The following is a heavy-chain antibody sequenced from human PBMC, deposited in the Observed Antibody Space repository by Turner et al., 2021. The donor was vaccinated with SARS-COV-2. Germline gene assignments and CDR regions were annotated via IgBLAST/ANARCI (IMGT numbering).Heavy chain of an antibody. CDR3: AKTHASYCSGGSCYSGYFDY. Sequence: QVQLVESGGGVVQPGRSLRLSCAASGFPFSSYAMHWVRQAPGKGLEWVSVILYDGSNKYYADSVKGRFTISRDNSKNTLYLQMNSLRAEDTAVYYCAKTHASYCSGGSCYSGYFDYWGQGTLVTVSS. CDR2: ILYDGSNK. J-gene: IGHJ4*02. CDR1: GFPFSSYA. V-gene: IGHV3-30*18. D-gene: IGHD2-15*01.